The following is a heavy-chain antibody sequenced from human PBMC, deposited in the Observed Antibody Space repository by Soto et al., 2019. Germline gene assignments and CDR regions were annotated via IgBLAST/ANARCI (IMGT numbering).Heavy chain of an antibody. D-gene: IGHD3-10*01. Sequence: PWETLSLTCAVYGGSFSGYYWSWIRQPPGKGLEWIGEINHSGSTNYNPSLKSRVTISVDTSKNQFSLKLSSVTAADTAVYYCASRRSGSNGSGSYYKIHYGMDVWGQGTTVTVSS. CDR1: GGSFSGYY. CDR3: ASRRSGSNGSGSYYKIHYGMDV. CDR2: INHSGST. V-gene: IGHV4-34*01. J-gene: IGHJ6*02.